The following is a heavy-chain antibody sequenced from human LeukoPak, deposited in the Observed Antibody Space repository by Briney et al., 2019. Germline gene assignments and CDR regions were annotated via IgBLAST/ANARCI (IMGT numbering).Heavy chain of an antibody. V-gene: IGHV3-15*07. CDR3: TTGNWGPY. J-gene: IGHJ4*02. CDR1: GFTFSDAW. D-gene: IGHD7-27*01. Sequence: GGSLRLSCAASGFTFSDAWMNWVRQAPGKGLEWVGRIKRKTDAGTTNYAAPVKGRFTISRDDSKNTLYLQMNSLKTEDTAVYYCTTGNWGPYWGQGTLVTVSS. CDR2: IKRKTDAGTT.